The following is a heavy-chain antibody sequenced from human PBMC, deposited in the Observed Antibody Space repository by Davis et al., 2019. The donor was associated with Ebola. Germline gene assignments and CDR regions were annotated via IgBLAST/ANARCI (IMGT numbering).Heavy chain of an antibody. V-gene: IGHV3-23*01. CDR1: GFIFRNYV. Sequence: GGSLRLSCAASGFIFRNYVMNWVRQAPGKGLEWVSDISGGGVSSNYADSVKGRFTISRDNSKNTLYLQMNGLRVEDTAIYYCAKDTSNIWFDIWGQGTNVTVSS. D-gene: IGHD1-26*01. J-gene: IGHJ3*02. CDR3: AKDTSNIWFDI. CDR2: ISGGGVSS.